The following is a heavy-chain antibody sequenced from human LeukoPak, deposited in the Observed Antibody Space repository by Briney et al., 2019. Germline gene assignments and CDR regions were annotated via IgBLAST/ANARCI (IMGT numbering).Heavy chain of an antibody. CDR1: GFTFSSYE. D-gene: IGHD2-2*01. CDR3: ARLRWDIVVVPAAVFDY. CDR2: ISSSSSTI. J-gene: IGHJ4*02. Sequence: GGSLRLSCAASGFTFSSYEMNWARQAPGKGLEWVSYISSSSSTIYYADSVKGRFTISRDNAKNSLYLQMNSLRAEDTAVYYCARLRWDIVVVPAAVFDYWGQGTLVTVSS. V-gene: IGHV3-48*01.